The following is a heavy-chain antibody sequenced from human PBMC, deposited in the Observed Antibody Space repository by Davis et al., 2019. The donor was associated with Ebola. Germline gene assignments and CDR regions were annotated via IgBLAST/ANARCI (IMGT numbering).Heavy chain of an antibody. D-gene: IGHD2-15*01. CDR2: IWYDGSNK. V-gene: IGHV3-33*06. J-gene: IGHJ6*02. Sequence: GESLKISCAASGFTFSTYSMSWVRQAPGKGLEWVAVIWYDGSNKYYADSVKGRFTISRDNSKNTLYLQMNSLRAEDTAVYYCAKEMVVAATLDGMDVWGQGTTVTVSS. CDR1: GFTFSTYS. CDR3: AKEMVVAATLDGMDV.